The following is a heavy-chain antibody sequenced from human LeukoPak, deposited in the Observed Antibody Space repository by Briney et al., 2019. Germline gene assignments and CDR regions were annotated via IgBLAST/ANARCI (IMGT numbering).Heavy chain of an antibody. CDR2: IYSSGSP. V-gene: IGHV4-39*07. D-gene: IGHD6-6*01. CDR1: GDSISSNNYL. CDR3: ARVRSSSVSDY. J-gene: IGHJ4*02. Sequence: SETLSLTCTVSGDSISSNNYLWTWIRQPPGKGLEWIGNIYSSGSPYYNPSLQSRVTISLDTSKNQFSLNLSSVTAADTAVYYCARVRSSSVSDYWGQGTLVTVSS.